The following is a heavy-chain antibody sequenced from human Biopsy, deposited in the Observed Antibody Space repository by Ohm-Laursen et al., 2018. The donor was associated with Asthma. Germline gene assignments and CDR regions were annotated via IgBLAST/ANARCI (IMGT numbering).Heavy chain of an antibody. Sequence: SLRLSCAASGFTFSYYGMHWVRQAPGKGLEWVAVIWNDGTNKYYGDSVKGRFPISRDNSKNTLYLQMTSLRAEDTAVYYCARGDSSNWSHYYFDYWGQGTLVTVSS. CDR2: IWNDGTNK. D-gene: IGHD3-22*01. CDR1: GFTFSYYG. J-gene: IGHJ4*02. V-gene: IGHV3-33*01. CDR3: ARGDSSNWSHYYFDY.